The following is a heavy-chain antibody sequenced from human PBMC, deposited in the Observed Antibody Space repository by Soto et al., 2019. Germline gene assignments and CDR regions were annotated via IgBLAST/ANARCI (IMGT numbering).Heavy chain of an antibody. J-gene: IGHJ4*02. D-gene: IGHD6-19*01. Sequence: QVQLVESGGGVVQPGRSLRLSCAASGFTFSSYGMHWVRQAPGKGLEWVAVIWYDGSNKYYADSVKGRFTISRDNSKNTLYLQMNSLRVGDTAVYDCARDRYSSGWYDLDYWGQGTLVTVSS. CDR3: ARDRYSSGWYDLDY. CDR1: GFTFSSYG. V-gene: IGHV3-33*01. CDR2: IWYDGSNK.